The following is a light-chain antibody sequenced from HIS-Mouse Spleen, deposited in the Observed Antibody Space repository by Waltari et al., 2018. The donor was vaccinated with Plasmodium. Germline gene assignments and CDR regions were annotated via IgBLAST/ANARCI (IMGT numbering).Light chain of an antibody. CDR3: QQNYNTWT. CDR2: AAS. J-gene: IGKJ1*01. V-gene: IGKV1-39*01. Sequence: IQMTQSPSSLSASLGARVTITCRASQSISSYLNWYQQKPGKAPKLLIYAASSLQSGVPSRFSGSGSGTDFTLTISSLQPEDFATYYCQQNYNTWTFGQGTKVEIK. CDR1: QSISSY.